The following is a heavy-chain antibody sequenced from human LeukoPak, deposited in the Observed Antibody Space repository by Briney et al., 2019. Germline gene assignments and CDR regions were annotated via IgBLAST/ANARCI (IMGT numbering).Heavy chain of an antibody. CDR3: AKASGWLRMSYFDF. J-gene: IGHJ4*02. CDR1: GFTFSNYA. D-gene: IGHD5-12*01. Sequence: QAGGSLRLSCAASGFTFSNYAMSWVRQAPGKGLEWVSSISGGGDITYYADSVKGRFSITRDNSKNTLYLQTNSLRVEDTAVYYCAKASGWLRMSYFDFWGQGTLVTVSS. V-gene: IGHV3-23*01. CDR2: ISGGGDIT.